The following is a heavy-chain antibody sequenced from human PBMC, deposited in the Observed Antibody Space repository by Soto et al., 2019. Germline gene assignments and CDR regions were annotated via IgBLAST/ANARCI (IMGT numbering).Heavy chain of an antibody. V-gene: IGHV3-23*01. CDR3: AGGSDY. CDR2: IDGTGDST. CDR1: GLTFSNYG. Sequence: EVQLLESGGGLVQPGRSLRLSCAASGLTFSNYGMKWVRQAPGKGLEWVSGIDGTGDSTYYADSVKGRFTISRDNSKNTLYLQMNSLRAEDTAIYYCAGGSDYWGQGTLVTVSS. J-gene: IGHJ4*02.